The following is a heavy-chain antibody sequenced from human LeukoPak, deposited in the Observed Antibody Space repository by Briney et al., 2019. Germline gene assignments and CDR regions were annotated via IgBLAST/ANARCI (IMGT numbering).Heavy chain of an antibody. V-gene: IGHV4-61*02. D-gene: IGHD5-18*01. J-gene: IGHJ4*02. Sequence: SETLSLTCTVSGGSISSDDYYWSWIRQSAGRGLEWIGRIFTSGSTNYNPSLKSRVTMSVDTSRNQFSLKLSSVTAADTAVYYCARGGERYSYGKYYFDYWGQGTLVTVSS. CDR3: ARGGERYSYGKYYFDY. CDR2: IFTSGST. CDR1: GGSISSDDYY.